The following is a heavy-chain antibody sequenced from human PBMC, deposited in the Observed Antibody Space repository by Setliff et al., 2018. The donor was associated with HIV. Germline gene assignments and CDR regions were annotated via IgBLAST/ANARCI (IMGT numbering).Heavy chain of an antibody. Sequence: ASVKVSCKASGYTFTSYHMYWVRQAPGQGLEWMGAINPSGGSTRYAQKFQGRVTMTRDTSTSTVYMELRSLRSDDTAVYYCAREIGVYDSSGYYYVPDAFDIWGQGTMVTVSS. D-gene: IGHD3-22*01. J-gene: IGHJ3*02. CDR1: GYTFTSYH. CDR3: AREIGVYDSSGYYYVPDAFDI. CDR2: INPSGGST. V-gene: IGHV1-46*01.